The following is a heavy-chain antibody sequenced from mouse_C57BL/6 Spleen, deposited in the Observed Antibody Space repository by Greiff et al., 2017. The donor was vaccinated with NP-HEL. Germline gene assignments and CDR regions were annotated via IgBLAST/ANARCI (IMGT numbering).Heavy chain of an antibody. CDR1: GFTFSDYY. D-gene: IGHD1-1*01. CDR2: INYDGSST. Sequence: DVKLVESEGGLVQPGSSMKLSCTASGFTFSDYYMAWVRQVPEKGLEWVANINYDGSSTYYLDSLKSRFIISRDNAKNILYLQMSSLKSEDTATYYCARDRGYYYGSRDWYFDVWGTGTTVTVSS. J-gene: IGHJ1*03. CDR3: ARDRGYYYGSRDWYFDV. V-gene: IGHV5-16*01.